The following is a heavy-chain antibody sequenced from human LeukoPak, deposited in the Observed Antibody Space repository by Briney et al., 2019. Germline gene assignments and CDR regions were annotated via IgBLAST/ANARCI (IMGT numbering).Heavy chain of an antibody. CDR1: GYTFTSYG. V-gene: IGHV1-18*01. CDR3: ARDYDYVWGIYRHTCDY. CDR2: ISAYNGDA. J-gene: IGHJ4*02. D-gene: IGHD3-16*02. Sequence: SVKVSCKASGYTFTSYGITWVRQAPGQGLEWMGWISAYNGDANYAQKLQGRGTMTTDTSTSTAYMELRSLRSDDTAVYYCARDYDYVWGIYRHTCDYGGQGTLVSVSS.